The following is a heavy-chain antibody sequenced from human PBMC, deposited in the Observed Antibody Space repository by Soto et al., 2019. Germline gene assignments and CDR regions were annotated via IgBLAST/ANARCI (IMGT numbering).Heavy chain of an antibody. V-gene: IGHV3-30*03. CDR1: GFTFSSYG. CDR2: ISYDRSNK. J-gene: IGHJ4*02. CDR3: ASGVGGYSSSWYALFHGYIY. D-gene: IGHD6-13*01. Sequence: VGSLRLSCAASGFTFSSYGMHWVRHSPGKGLEWVAVISYDRSNKFHADSVKGRFTISRDNSKNTLYLQMSSLRAEDTAVYYCASGVGGYSSSWYALFHGYIYCAQGTLVTVSS.